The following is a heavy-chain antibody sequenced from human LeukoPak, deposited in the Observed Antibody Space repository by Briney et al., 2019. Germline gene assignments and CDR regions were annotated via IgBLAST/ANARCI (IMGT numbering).Heavy chain of an antibody. CDR3: ARVSHGDYGYAFDI. J-gene: IGHJ3*02. CDR2: ISSSGSTI. V-gene: IGHV3-48*03. CDR1: RFTFSNYE. Sequence: GGSLRLSCAASRFTFSNYEMNWVRQAPGKGLEWVSYISSSGSTIYYADSVKGRFTISRDNAKNSLYLQMNSLRAEDTAVYYCARVSHGDYGYAFDIWGQGTMVTVSS. D-gene: IGHD4-17*01.